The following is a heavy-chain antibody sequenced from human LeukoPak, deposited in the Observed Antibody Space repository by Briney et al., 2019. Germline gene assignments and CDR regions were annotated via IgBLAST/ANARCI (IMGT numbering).Heavy chain of an antibody. CDR1: GYTFTSYD. CDR2: MNPNSGNT. J-gene: IGHJ5*02. V-gene: IGHV1-8*01. CDR3: ARVHSSTINCFDP. Sequence: ASVKVSCKASGYTFTSYDINWVRQATGQGLEWMGWMNPNSGNTGYAQKFQGRVTMTRNTSISTAYMELSSLRSEDTAVYYCARVHSSTINCFDPWGQGTLVTVSS. D-gene: IGHD6-13*01.